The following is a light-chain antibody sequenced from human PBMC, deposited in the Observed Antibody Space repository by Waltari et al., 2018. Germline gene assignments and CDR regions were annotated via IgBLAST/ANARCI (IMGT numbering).Light chain of an antibody. Sequence: DIQMTQSPSSLSASVGDTVTITCRASQSISSWLDWYQQKPGKVPKLLIYKASSLQSGVPSRFSGSGSGTEFTLIISSLQPEDFSTYYCLQYSSGPWTFGQGTKVEIK. CDR3: LQYSSGPWT. V-gene: IGKV1-5*03. J-gene: IGKJ1*01. CDR1: QSISSW. CDR2: KAS.